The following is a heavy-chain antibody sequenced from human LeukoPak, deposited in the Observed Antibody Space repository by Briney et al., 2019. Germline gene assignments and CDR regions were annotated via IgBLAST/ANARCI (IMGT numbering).Heavy chain of an antibody. Sequence: PSQTLSLTCTVSGGSISSGSYYWSWIRQPAGKGLEWIGRIYTSGSTNYNPSLKSRVTISVDTSKNQFSLKLSSVTAVDTAVYYCARETKSHYYEPPDAFDIWGQGTMVTVSS. J-gene: IGHJ3*02. D-gene: IGHD3-22*01. V-gene: IGHV4-61*02. CDR3: ARETKSHYYEPPDAFDI. CDR1: GGSISSGSYY. CDR2: IYTSGST.